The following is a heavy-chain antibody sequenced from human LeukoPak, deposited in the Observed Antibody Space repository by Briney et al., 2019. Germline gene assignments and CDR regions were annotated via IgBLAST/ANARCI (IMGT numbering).Heavy chain of an antibody. CDR2: INANSGTT. Sequence: GGSLRLSCAASGFTFSTYSLNWVRQAPGKGLEWVCTINANSGTTSYAASVRGRFTISRDNSKNTLYLQVNTLRADDTATYYCAKPISGGLAVTADWFHPWGQGTLVVVSS. J-gene: IGHJ5*01. V-gene: IGHV3-23*01. D-gene: IGHD6-19*01. CDR3: AKPISGGLAVTADWFHP. CDR1: GFTFSTYS.